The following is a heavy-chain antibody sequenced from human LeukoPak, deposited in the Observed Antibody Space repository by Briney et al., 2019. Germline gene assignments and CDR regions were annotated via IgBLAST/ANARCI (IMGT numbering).Heavy chain of an antibody. Sequence: GGSLRLSCAASGFTFSSYAMSWVRQAPGKGLEWVSAISGSGGSTYYADSVKGRFTISRDNSKNTLYLQMNSLRAEDTAVYYCARSQLAPYYFDYWGQGTLVTVSS. V-gene: IGHV3-23*01. J-gene: IGHJ4*02. D-gene: IGHD6-6*01. CDR2: ISGSGGST. CDR1: GFTFSSYA. CDR3: ARSQLAPYYFDY.